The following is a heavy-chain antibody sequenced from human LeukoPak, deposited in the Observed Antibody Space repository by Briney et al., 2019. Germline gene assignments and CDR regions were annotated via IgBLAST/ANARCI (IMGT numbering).Heavy chain of an antibody. D-gene: IGHD6-19*01. J-gene: IGHJ4*02. CDR3: AREIVSTVAGNFDH. Sequence: PGRSLRLSCAASGFTSSSYEINWVRQAPGRGLEWVSYISSSGDTRTYADSVKGRFTVSRENAKNSLYLEMKSLRAEDTAVYDCAREIVSTVAGNFDHWGQGTRVTVSS. CDR1: GFTSSSYE. CDR2: ISSSGDTR. V-gene: IGHV3-48*03.